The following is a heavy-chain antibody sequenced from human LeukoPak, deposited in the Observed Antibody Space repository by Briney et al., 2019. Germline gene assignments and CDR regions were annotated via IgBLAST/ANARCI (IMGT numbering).Heavy chain of an antibody. CDR1: GFTVSSNH. CDR2: LYSAGST. V-gene: IGHV3-53*01. J-gene: IGHJ4*02. CDR3: ATSSGGYGDYVFDF. D-gene: IGHD4-17*01. Sequence: GGSLRLSCAASGFTVSSNHMSWVRQTPGKGLEWVSILYSAGSTFYADSVKGRFTISRDNSKNTPYLQMNSLRAEDTAIYYCATSSGGYGDYVFDFWGQGTLVTVSS.